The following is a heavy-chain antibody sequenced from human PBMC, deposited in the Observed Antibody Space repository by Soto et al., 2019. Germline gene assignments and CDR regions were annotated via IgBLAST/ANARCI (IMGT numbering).Heavy chain of an antibody. J-gene: IGHJ3*02. V-gene: IGHV3-30*03. CDR2: ISYDGNIK. Sequence: HPGGSLRLSCAASGFTFSKHGMHWVRQTPDKGLEWVAVISYDGNIKYYADSVKGRFTIFRDDSKNTLYLQTNTLRPEDTAVYYCAIEKVGATSVHVFDIWGQGTMVTVSS. CDR3: AIEKVGATSVHVFDI. CDR1: GFTFSKHG. D-gene: IGHD1-26*01.